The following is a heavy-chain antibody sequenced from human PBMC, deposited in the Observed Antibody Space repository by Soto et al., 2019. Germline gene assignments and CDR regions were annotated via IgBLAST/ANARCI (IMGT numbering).Heavy chain of an antibody. D-gene: IGHD3-16*02. CDR2: MSWNRGSI. J-gene: IGHJ4*02. CDR3: AKDISLGELSAPDH. Sequence: GGSLRLSCAASGFSFSSSPMHWVRQAPGKGLGWVSGMSWNRGSIVYADSVKGRFTISRDNAKNSLYLQMNSLRPEDTALYYCAKDISLGELSAPDHWGQGTLVTVSS. CDR1: GFSFSSSP. V-gene: IGHV3-9*01.